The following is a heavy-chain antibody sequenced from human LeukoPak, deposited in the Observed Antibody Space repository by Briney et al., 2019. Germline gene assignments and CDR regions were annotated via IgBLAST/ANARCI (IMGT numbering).Heavy chain of an antibody. CDR2: IKQDGREK. V-gene: IGHV3-7*01. CDR3: ARDLGIYYYDSSGYYS. J-gene: IGHJ4*02. CDR1: RFTFYYNQ. Sequence: GGSLSLTCAAYRFTFYYNQLIRQRQAPGQGLEWVANIKQDGREKYYGASVKGRFTSSRDNAKNSLYLQMNSLRAEDTAVYYCARDLGIYYYDSSGYYSWGQGTLVTVSS. D-gene: IGHD3-22*01.